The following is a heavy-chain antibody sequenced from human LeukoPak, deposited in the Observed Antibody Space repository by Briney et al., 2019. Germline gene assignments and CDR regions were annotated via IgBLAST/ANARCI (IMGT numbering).Heavy chain of an antibody. CDR2: IGTSDTYI. J-gene: IGHJ4*02. CDR3: ARGPTNDYETKLDS. Sequence: GGSLRLSCAASGFTFSRYSMNWVRQAPGKGLEWVASIGTSDTYIHYADSVKGRFTISRDNAKNTLYLEMEGLTPEDTALYYCARGPTNDYETKLDSWGQGTLVTVSS. V-gene: IGHV3-21*04. CDR1: GFTFSRYS. D-gene: IGHD4/OR15-4a*01.